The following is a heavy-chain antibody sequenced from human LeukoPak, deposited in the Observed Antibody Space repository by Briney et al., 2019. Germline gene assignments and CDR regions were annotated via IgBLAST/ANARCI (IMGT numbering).Heavy chain of an antibody. V-gene: IGHV3-48*03. CDR2: ISSSGSTI. Sequence: GGSLRLSCAASGFTFSSYEVNWVRQAPGKGLEWVSYISSSGSTIYYADSVKGRFTISRDNAKNSLYLQMNSLRAEDTAVYYCARAAAGTGEFWYFDYWGQGTLVTVSS. CDR3: ARAAAGTGEFWYFDY. D-gene: IGHD6-13*01. CDR1: GFTFSSYE. J-gene: IGHJ4*02.